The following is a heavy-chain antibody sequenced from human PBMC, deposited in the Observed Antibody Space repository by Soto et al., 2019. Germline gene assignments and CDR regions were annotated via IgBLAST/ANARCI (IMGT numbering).Heavy chain of an antibody. CDR1: GYSFTSYW. V-gene: IGHV5-51*01. Sequence: PGESLKISCKGSGYSFTSYWIGWVRQMPGKGLEWMGIIYPGDSDTRYSPSFQGQVTISADKSISTAYLQWSSLKASDTAMYYCARQPGFKPGISTSFYGMDVWGQGTTVTVSS. J-gene: IGHJ6*02. CDR2: IYPGDSDT. CDR3: ARQPGFKPGISTSFYGMDV. D-gene: IGHD2-2*01.